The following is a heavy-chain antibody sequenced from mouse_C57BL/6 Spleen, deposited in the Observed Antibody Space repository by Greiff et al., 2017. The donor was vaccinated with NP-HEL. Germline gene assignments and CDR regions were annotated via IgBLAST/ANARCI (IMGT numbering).Heavy chain of an antibody. J-gene: IGHJ3*01. V-gene: IGHV1-64*01. Sequence: VQLQQPGAELVKPGASVKLSCKASGYTFTSYWMHWVKQRPGQGLEWIGMIHPNSGSTNYNEKFKSKATLTVDKSSSTAYMQLSSLTSEDSAVYYCAREGGTGTGFAYWGQGTLVTVSA. CDR2: IHPNSGST. CDR3: AREGGTGTGFAY. CDR1: GYTFTSYW. D-gene: IGHD4-1*01.